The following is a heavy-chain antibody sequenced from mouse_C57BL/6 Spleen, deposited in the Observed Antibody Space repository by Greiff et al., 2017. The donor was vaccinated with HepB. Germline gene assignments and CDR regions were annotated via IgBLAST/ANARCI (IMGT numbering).Heavy chain of an antibody. CDR2: ISGGGGNT. D-gene: IGHD3-3*01. V-gene: IGHV5-9*01. J-gene: IGHJ2*01. CDR1: GFTFSSYT. Sequence: EVQLVESGGGLVKPGGSLKLSCAASGFTFSSYTMSWVRQTPEKRLEWVATISGGGGNTCYPDSVKGRFTISRDNAKNTLYLQMSSLRSEDTALYYCARAGGPHERARYFDYWGQGTTLTVSS. CDR3: ARAGGPHERARYFDY.